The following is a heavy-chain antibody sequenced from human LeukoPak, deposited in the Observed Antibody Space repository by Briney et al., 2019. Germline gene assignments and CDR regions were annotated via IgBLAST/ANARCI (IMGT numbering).Heavy chain of an antibody. CDR2: IKQDGSEK. CDR1: GFTFSSYG. V-gene: IGHV3-7*01. CDR3: AREVSQSASATYPGND. Sequence: GGSLRLSCAASGFTFSSYGMSWVRQAPGKGLEWVANIKQDGSEKYYVDSVKGRFTISRDNAKNSLHLQMNRLRAEDTAVYYCAREVSQSASATYPGNDWGQGTLVTVSS. D-gene: IGHD4-23*01. J-gene: IGHJ4*02.